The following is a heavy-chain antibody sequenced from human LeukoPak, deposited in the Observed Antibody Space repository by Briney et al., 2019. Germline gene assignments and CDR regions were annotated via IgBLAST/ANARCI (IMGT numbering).Heavy chain of an antibody. Sequence: ASVKVSCKASGYTFTGYFIHWVRQAPGLGLEWMGWVNPNSGGTNYARKFQGRVTITRDTSISTAYMELSRLNSDDTAVYYCARDATGVAYGDYADYWGQGTLVTVSS. V-gene: IGHV1-2*02. D-gene: IGHD4-17*01. CDR3: ARDATGVAYGDYADY. J-gene: IGHJ4*02. CDR1: GYTFTGYF. CDR2: VNPNSGGT.